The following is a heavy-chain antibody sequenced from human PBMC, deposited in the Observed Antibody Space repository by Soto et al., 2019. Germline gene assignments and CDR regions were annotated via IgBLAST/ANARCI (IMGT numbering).Heavy chain of an antibody. J-gene: IGHJ3*02. D-gene: IGHD3-22*01. CDR2: IYYSGST. CDR3: ARHYYDSRASAFDI. CDR1: GGSISSYY. V-gene: IGHV4-59*01. Sequence: SETLSLTCTVSGGSISSYYWSWIRQPPGKGLEWIGYIYYSGSTNYNPSLKSRVTISVDTSKNQFSLKLSSVTAADTAVYYCARHYYDSRASAFDIWGQGTMVTVSS.